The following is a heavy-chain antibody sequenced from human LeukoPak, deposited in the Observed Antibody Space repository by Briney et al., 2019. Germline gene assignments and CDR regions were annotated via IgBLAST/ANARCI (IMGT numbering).Heavy chain of an antibody. CDR3: ARVAVVAASNNWFDP. CDR1: GYTFTNYY. D-gene: IGHD2-15*01. V-gene: IGHV1-46*01. Sequence: ASVKVSFMTSGYTFTNYYMHWVRQAPGQGLEWMGIINPSGGSTSYAQKFQGRVTMTRDTSTSTVYMELSSLRSEDTAVYYCARVAVVAASNNWFDPGGQGTLVTVSS. J-gene: IGHJ5*02. CDR2: INPSGGST.